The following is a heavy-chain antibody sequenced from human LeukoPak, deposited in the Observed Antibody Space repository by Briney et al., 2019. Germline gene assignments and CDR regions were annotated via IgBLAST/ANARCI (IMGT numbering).Heavy chain of an antibody. Sequence: PGGSLRLSCAASGFTFSDYYMNWIRQAPGKGLEWVSFIGYEGVHKYYADSVKGRFTISKDNSKATLYLQMNSLRPEDTAVYYCAKDLHGGYSSDYWGQGTLVTVFS. CDR2: IGYEGVHK. V-gene: IGHV3-30*02. CDR3: AKDLHGGYSSDY. J-gene: IGHJ4*02. CDR1: GFTFSDYY. D-gene: IGHD4-23*01.